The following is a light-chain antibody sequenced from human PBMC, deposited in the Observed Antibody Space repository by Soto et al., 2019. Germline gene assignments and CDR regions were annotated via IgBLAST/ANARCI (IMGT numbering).Light chain of an antibody. CDR1: QSVGRY. CDR2: DAA. J-gene: IGKJ4*01. CDR3: QQRSDWPST. Sequence: ELVLTQSPATLSLSPGEGATLSCRASQSVGRYLAWYQQKPGHAPRLHINDAAKRATGIAARFSGSESGTDFTLTISSIEPEDFAVYYCQQRSDWPSTFGGGTKVQIK. V-gene: IGKV3-11*01.